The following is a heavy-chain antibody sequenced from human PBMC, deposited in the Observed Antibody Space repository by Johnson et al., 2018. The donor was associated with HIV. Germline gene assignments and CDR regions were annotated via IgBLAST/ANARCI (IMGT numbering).Heavy chain of an antibody. V-gene: IGHV3-11*04. CDR2: ISVSGDPI. CDR1: GFTFSDYY. J-gene: IGHJ3*02. CDR3: ARSKDCSVGTCSDGFDI. Sequence: QVQLVESGGGLVKPGGSLRLSCVASGFTFSDYYMSWIRQAPGKGLEWVSYISVSGDPISSAASVQGRFPPSRDNAKNSLYLQMDSLRAEDTAVYYCARSKDCSVGTCSDGFDIWGQGTMVIVSS. D-gene: IGHD2-15*01.